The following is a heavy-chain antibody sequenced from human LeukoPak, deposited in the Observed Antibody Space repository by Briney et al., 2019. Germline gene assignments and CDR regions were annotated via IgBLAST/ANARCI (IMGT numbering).Heavy chain of an antibody. J-gene: IGHJ5*02. Sequence: PGGSLRLSCAASGFTFSSYSMNWVRQAPGKGLEWVSSISSSSTYIYYADSVKGRFTISRDNAKNSLYLQMNSLRAEDTAVYYCARSSRGCSGRRGWFDPWGQGTLVTVSS. CDR3: ARSSRGCSGRRGWFDP. CDR2: ISSSSTYI. D-gene: IGHD5-12*01. V-gene: IGHV3-21*01. CDR1: GFTFSSYS.